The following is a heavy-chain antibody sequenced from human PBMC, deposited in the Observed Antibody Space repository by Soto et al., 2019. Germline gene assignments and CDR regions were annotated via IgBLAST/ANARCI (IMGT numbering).Heavy chain of an antibody. Sequence: QVHLVESGGGVVQPGRSLRLSCAASGFTFSNYGMHWVRQTPGKGLEWVAVISYDGSHEFYTDSVKGRFTISRDNSKNTLYLQMNTLKTEDTAMYYCAKDPKCCTIGSHFLDNWFDPWGKGTLVTVSS. D-gene: IGHD2-8*01. J-gene: IGHJ5*02. CDR2: ISYDGSHE. CDR3: AKDPKCCTIGSHFLDNWFDP. CDR1: GFTFSNYG. V-gene: IGHV3-30*18.